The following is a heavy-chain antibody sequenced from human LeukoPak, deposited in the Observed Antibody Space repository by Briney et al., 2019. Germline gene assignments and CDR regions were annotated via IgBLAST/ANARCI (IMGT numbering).Heavy chain of an antibody. V-gene: IGHV5-51*01. CDR3: ARSTYYDFWSGQLSDAFDI. J-gene: IGHJ3*02. CDR1: GYSFTSYW. Sequence: GESLKISCKGSGYSFTSYWIGWVRQMPGKGLEWMGIIYPGDSDTRYSPSFQGQVTISADKSISTVYLQWSSLKASDTAMYYCARSTYYDFWSGQLSDAFDIWGQGTMVTVSS. D-gene: IGHD3-3*01. CDR2: IYPGDSDT.